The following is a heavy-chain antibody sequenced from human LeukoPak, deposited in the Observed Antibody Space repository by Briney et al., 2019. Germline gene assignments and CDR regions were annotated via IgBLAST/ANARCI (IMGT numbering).Heavy chain of an antibody. CDR1: GGSISSGSYY. J-gene: IGHJ4*02. V-gene: IGHV4-61*02. CDR3: ASLRYSSGPGDY. CDR2: IYTSGST. D-gene: IGHD6-19*01. Sequence: SQTLSLTCTVPGGSISSGSYYWSWIRQPAGQGLEWIGRIYTSGSTNYNPSLKSRITISVDTSKNQFSLKLSSVTAADTAVYYCASLRYSSGPGDYWGQGTLVTVSS.